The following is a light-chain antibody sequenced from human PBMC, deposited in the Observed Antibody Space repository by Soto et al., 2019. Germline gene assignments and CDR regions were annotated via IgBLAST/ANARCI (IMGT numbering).Light chain of an antibody. CDR3: QQDSREPLT. Sequence: PVTLSLSPTEIASLSFWASQNVSSNLAWYQQKPGQAPRLVIYDASSRATGIPDRFSASGSWTDFTLTISRLEAEDFAVYYCQQDSREPLTFGQGSKA. V-gene: IGKV3-20*01. CDR2: DAS. J-gene: IGKJ1*01. CDR1: QNVSSN.